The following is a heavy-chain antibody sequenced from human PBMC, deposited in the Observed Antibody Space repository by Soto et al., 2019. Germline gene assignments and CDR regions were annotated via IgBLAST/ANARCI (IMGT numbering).Heavy chain of an antibody. CDR1: GVSFSSDA. CDR3: ARGQGYCSGGICYYYYYGMDV. V-gene: IGHV1-69*13. D-gene: IGHD2-15*01. Sequence: ASVKVSCKASGVSFSSDAFGWVRQAPGQGLEWMGGIIPTSGTANYAQRFQGRATITADESTSTAYMELSSLTSEDTAVYFCARGQGYCSGGICYYYYYGMDVWGQGTTVTVSS. J-gene: IGHJ6*02. CDR2: IIPTSGTA.